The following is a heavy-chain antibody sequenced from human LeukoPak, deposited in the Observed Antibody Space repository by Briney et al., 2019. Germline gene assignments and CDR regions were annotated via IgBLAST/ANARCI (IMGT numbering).Heavy chain of an antibody. J-gene: IGHJ6*02. V-gene: IGHV3-64D*09. CDR1: GFPFSSYA. CDR2: ISDSGGST. CDR3: VRGYSFGPYGMDV. Sequence: GGSLRLSCSASGFPFSSYAMEWVRQAPGKRLDYVSAISDSGGSTYYADSVKGRFTISRDNSKNTMYLKMSSLSAEDTAVYFCVRGYSFGPYGMDVWGQGNTVTVSS. D-gene: IGHD2-15*01.